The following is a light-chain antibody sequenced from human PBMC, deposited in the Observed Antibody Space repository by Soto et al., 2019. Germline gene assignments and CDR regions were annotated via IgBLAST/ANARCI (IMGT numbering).Light chain of an antibody. CDR3: QNYNWPPFT. Sequence: DIQMTQSPSSLAASVGDRVTISCRASQGIASYLAWYQQKPGKAPKLLIYAASTLQSGVSSRFTGGGSRTDFSLTISSLQPEDVATYFCQNYNWPPFTFGPGTKVEIK. J-gene: IGKJ3*01. CDR1: QGIASY. V-gene: IGKV1-27*01. CDR2: AAS.